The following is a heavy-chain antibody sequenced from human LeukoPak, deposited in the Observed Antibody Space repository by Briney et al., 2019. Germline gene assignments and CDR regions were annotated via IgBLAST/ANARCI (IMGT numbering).Heavy chain of an antibody. D-gene: IGHD6-19*01. CDR2: IYYSGST. V-gene: IGHV4-39*07. CDR3: ARVERGQWLASFDY. CDR1: GFTFSSYS. J-gene: IGHJ4*02. Sequence: GSLRLSCAASGFTFSSYSMNWVRQPPGKGLEWIGSIYYSGSTYYNPSLKSRVTISVDTSKNQFSLKLSSVTAADTAVYYCARVERGQWLASFDYWGQGTLVTVSS.